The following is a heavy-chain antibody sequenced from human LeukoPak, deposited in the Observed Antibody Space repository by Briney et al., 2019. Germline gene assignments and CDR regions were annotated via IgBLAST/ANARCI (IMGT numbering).Heavy chain of an antibody. CDR3: ARDPYSSSWYRGEGAFDI. D-gene: IGHD6-13*01. CDR1: GFTFSSYC. Sequence: PGGSLRLSCAASGFTFSSYCMSWVRQAPGKGLAWVANIKQDGSEKYYVDSVKGRFTISRDNAKNSLYLQMNSLRAEDTAVYYCARDPYSSSWYRGEGAFDIWGQGTMVTVSS. V-gene: IGHV3-7*01. J-gene: IGHJ3*02. CDR2: IKQDGSEK.